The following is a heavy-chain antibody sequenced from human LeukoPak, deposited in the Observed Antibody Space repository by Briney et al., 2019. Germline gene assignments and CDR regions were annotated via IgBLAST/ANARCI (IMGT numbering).Heavy chain of an antibody. D-gene: IGHD3-22*01. Sequence: GRSLRLSCAASGFTFSSYAMLWVRQAPGKGLEWVAVISYDGSNKYYADSVKGRFTISRDNSKNTLYLQMNSLRAEDTAVYYCARDTPYQFERFFPYDSSGYYDYWGQGTLVTVSS. CDR1: GFTFSSYA. CDR3: ARDTPYQFERFFPYDSSGYYDY. V-gene: IGHV3-30-3*01. J-gene: IGHJ4*02. CDR2: ISYDGSNK.